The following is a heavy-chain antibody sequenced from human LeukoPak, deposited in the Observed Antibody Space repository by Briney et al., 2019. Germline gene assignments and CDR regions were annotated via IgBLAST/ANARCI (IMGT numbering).Heavy chain of an antibody. CDR2: IYHSGST. Sequence: PSETLSLTCTVSGYSISSGYYWGWIRQPPGKGLEWIGSIYHSGSTNYNPSLKSRVTISVDTSKNQFSLKLSSVTAADTAVYYCARHYHILYGSGSYYNRNKYYFDYWGQGTLVTVSS. V-gene: IGHV4-38-2*02. D-gene: IGHD3-10*01. J-gene: IGHJ4*02. CDR3: ARHYHILYGSGSYYNRNKYYFDY. CDR1: GYSISSGYY.